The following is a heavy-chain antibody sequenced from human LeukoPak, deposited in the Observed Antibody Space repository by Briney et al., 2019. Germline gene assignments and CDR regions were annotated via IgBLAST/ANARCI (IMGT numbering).Heavy chain of an antibody. D-gene: IGHD1-26*01. CDR3: ARDAGAPTDY. V-gene: IGHV1-2*02. CDR1: GYTFTGYN. CDR2: INPNSGGT. Sequence: GASVKVSCKASGYTFTGYNIHWVRQAPGQGLEWMGWINPNSGGTNFAQRFQGRVTMTRDTSISTAYMELSRLRADDTAMYYCARDAGAPTDYWGQGTLVTVSS. J-gene: IGHJ4*02.